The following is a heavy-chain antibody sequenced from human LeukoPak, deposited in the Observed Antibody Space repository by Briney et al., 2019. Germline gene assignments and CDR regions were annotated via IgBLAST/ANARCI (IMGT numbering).Heavy chain of an antibody. J-gene: IGHJ4*02. CDR3: ARGRSWPYNYYGSGSRTTTIDY. Sequence: ASETLSLTCTVSGGSISSGSYYWSWIRQPAGKGLEWIGRIYTSGSTNYNPSLKSRVTISVDTSKNQFSLKLSSVTAADTAVYYCARGRSWPYNYYGSGSRTTTIDYWGQGTLVTVSS. D-gene: IGHD3-10*01. CDR2: IYTSGST. V-gene: IGHV4-61*02. CDR1: GGSISSGSYY.